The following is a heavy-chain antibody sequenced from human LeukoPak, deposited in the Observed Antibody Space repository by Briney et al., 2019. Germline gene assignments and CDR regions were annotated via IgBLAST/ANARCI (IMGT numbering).Heavy chain of an antibody. V-gene: IGHV3-72*01. CDR1: GFTFSDHF. J-gene: IGHJ4*02. D-gene: IGHD1-26*01. CDR2: IRNKPNLYTT. CDR3: AGEDKSGSYFLGPFDY. Sequence: GGSLRLSCAASGFTFSDHFMDWVRQSPGKGLEWVGRIRNKPNLYTTEYAASVKGRFTISRDDSRNSFYMQMNSLKTEDTAVYYCAGEDKSGSYFLGPFDYWGQGILVTVSS.